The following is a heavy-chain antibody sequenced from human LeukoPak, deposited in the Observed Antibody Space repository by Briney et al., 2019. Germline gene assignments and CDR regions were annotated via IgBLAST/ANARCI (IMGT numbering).Heavy chain of an antibody. CDR1: GDSVSSNSAA. CDR3: ARAPPSSSWWTDGGNWFDP. Sequence: SQTLSLTCAISGDSVSSNSAAWNWIRQSPSRGLEWLGRTYYRSKWYNDYAVSVKSRITINPDTSKNQFSLQLNSVTPEDTAVYYCARAPPSSSWWTDGGNWFDPWGQGTLVTVSS. D-gene: IGHD6-13*01. J-gene: IGHJ5*02. CDR2: TYYRSKWYN. V-gene: IGHV6-1*01.